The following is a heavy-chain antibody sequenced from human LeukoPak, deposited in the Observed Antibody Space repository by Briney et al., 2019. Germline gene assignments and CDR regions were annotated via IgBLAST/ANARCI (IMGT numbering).Heavy chain of an antibody. CDR2: ISAYNGNT. CDR3: ARDQRPYYYDSSGYPRGAFDI. CDR1: GYTFTSYG. D-gene: IGHD3-22*01. Sequence: ASVKVSCKASGYTFTSYGIRWVRQAPGQGLEGMGWISAYNGNTNYAHKLQGRVTMTTDTSTSTAYMELRSLRSDDTAVYYCARDQRPYYYDSSGYPRGAFDIWGQGTMVTVSS. V-gene: IGHV1-18*01. J-gene: IGHJ3*02.